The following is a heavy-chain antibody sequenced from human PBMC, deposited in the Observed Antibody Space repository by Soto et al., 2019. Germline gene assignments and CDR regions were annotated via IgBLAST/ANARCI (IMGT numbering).Heavy chain of an antibody. D-gene: IGHD3-3*01. V-gene: IGHV1-3*01. CDR1: GYTFTIYG. CDR3: ARVAFWSEDNWFDP. Sequence: ASVKVSCKASGYTFTIYGIHWLRQSPGQSLEWMGWINAGNGHTKYSQNFQGRVTITRDTFASTAYMELSSLRYEDAAVYYCARVAFWSEDNWFDPWGQGTQVTVSS. J-gene: IGHJ5*02. CDR2: INAGNGHT.